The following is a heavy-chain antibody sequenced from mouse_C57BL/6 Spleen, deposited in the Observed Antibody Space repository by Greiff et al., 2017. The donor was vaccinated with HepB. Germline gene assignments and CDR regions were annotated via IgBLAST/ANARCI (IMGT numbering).Heavy chain of an antibody. D-gene: IGHD2-14*01. Sequence: DVQLVESGGGLVQSGRSLRLSCATSGFTFSDFYMEWVRQAPGKGLEWIAASRNKANDYTTEYSASVKGRFIVSRDTSQSILYLQMNALRAEDTAIYYCARVRGDYYAMDYWGQGTSVTVSS. CDR1: GFTFSDFY. J-gene: IGHJ4*01. CDR3: ARVRGDYYAMDY. CDR2: SRNKANDYTT. V-gene: IGHV7-1*01.